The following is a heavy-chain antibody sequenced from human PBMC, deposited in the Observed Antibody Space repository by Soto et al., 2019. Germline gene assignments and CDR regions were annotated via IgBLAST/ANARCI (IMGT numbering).Heavy chain of an antibody. Sequence: EVQLVESGGGLVQPGRSLRLSCAASGFTFDDYAMHWVRQAPGKGLEWVSGISWNSGSIGYADSVKGRFTISRDNAKNSLYLQMNSLGAEDTALYYCAKDNGGWFGELSLFGYWGQGTPVTVSS. D-gene: IGHD3-10*01. CDR1: GFTFDDYA. J-gene: IGHJ4*02. V-gene: IGHV3-9*01. CDR3: AKDNGGWFGELSLFGY. CDR2: ISWNSGSI.